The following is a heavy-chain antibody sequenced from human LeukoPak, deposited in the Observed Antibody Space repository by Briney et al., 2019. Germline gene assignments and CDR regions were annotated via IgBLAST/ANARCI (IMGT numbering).Heavy chain of an antibody. Sequence: ASVKVSCKASGYTFTSYDINWVRQATGQGLEWMGWMNPNSGSTGYAQKFQGRVTITRNTSISTAYMELSSLRSEDTAVYYCAREPRGDAFDYWGRGTLVTVSS. J-gene: IGHJ4*02. CDR3: AREPRGDAFDY. CDR2: MNPNSGST. V-gene: IGHV1-8*03. CDR1: GYTFTSYD. D-gene: IGHD3-16*01.